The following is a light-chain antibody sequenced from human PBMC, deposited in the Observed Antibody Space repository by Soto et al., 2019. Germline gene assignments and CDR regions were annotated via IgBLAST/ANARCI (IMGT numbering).Light chain of an antibody. CDR3: QQHGSSPWT. J-gene: IGKJ1*01. CDR2: GAS. V-gene: IGKV3-20*01. Sequence: EIVLTQSPGTLSLSPGERATLSCRASQTVTSSYLAWYQQKPGQAPRLLIYGASSRATGIPDRFRGSGSGTDFTLTISRLEPEDFAVYSCQQHGSSPWTFGQGTKVDIK. CDR1: QTVTSSY.